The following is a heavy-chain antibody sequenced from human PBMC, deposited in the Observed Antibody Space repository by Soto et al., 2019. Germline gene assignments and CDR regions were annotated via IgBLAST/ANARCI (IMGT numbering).Heavy chain of an antibody. Sequence: PGGSLRLSCEASGFTFRSSWMSWVRQAPGKGLEWVSYIKPDGSETYYVDSVRGRFTISRDNAKNSLYLQMNSLRAEDTAVYYCASFCSTSCYDFDYWGQGTLVTVSS. CDR2: IKPDGSET. CDR3: ASFCSTSCYDFDY. V-gene: IGHV3-7*01. J-gene: IGHJ4*02. CDR1: GFTFRSSW. D-gene: IGHD2-2*01.